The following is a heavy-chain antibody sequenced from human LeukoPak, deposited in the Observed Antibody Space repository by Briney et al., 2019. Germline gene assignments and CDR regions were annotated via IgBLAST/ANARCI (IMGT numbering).Heavy chain of an antibody. CDR1: GYSISSGYC. CDR3: AREKFNYDLLHYFDY. CDR2: IYHSGST. J-gene: IGHJ4*02. D-gene: IGHD3-16*01. V-gene: IGHV4-38-2*02. Sequence: PSETLSLTCAVSGYSISSGYCWGWIRQPPGKGLEWIGSIYHSGSTYYNPSLKSRVTISVDTSKNQFSLKLSSVTAADTAVYYCAREKFNYDLLHYFDYWGQGTLVTVSS.